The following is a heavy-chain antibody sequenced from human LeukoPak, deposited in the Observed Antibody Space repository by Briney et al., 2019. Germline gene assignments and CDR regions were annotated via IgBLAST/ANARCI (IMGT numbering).Heavy chain of an antibody. CDR1: GFTFSSYS. V-gene: IGHV3-21*01. CDR3: ARDRSTSCYCFDY. CDR2: ISSSSSYI. J-gene: IGHJ4*02. D-gene: IGHD2-2*01. Sequence: KPGGSLRLSCAASGFTFSSYSMNWVRQAPGKGLEWVSSISSSSSYIYYADSVKGRFTFSRDNAKNSLYLQMNSLRAEDTAVYYCARDRSTSCYCFDYWGQGTLVTVSS.